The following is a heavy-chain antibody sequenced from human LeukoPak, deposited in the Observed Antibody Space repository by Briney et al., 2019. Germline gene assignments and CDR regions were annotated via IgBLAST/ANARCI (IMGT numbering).Heavy chain of an antibody. Sequence: SETLSLTCAVSDYSIGSGYYWGWIRQPPGKGLEWIGSIYHSGSTYYNPSLKSRVTISVDTSKNQFSLKLNSVTAADTAVYYCARDRKAVAGTGYWGQGTLVTVSS. D-gene: IGHD6-19*01. CDR2: IYHSGST. CDR1: DYSIGSGYY. V-gene: IGHV4-38-2*02. J-gene: IGHJ4*02. CDR3: ARDRKAVAGTGY.